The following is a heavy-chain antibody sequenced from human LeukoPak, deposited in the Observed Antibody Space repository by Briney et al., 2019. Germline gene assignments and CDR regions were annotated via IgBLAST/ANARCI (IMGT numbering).Heavy chain of an antibody. CDR1: GFIFNTYA. J-gene: IGHJ4*02. CDR2: ISGGGDYI. V-gene: IGHV3-23*01. Sequence: GGSLRLSCAASGFIFNTYAINWVRQAPGKGLEWVSAISGGGDYIYYAHSVKGRFSLSRDNSKNTLYLQMNSLSADDTAVYYCARDFRGYASGSYRFWGQGTLVTVSS. CDR3: ARDFRGYASGSYRF. D-gene: IGHD3-10*01.